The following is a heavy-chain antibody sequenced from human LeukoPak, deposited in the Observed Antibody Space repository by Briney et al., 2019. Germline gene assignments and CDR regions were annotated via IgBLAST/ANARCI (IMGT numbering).Heavy chain of an antibody. Sequence: ASVNVSCKPSGYTFTGYYMHWVRQAPGRGLEWMGWINLNIGGTNYAQKFQGRVTMTRDTSISTASMELSRLRSDDTAVYYCARDHRKYSSSSGLGYWGQGTLVTVSS. CDR3: ARDHRKYSSSSGLGY. CDR1: GYTFTGYY. CDR2: INLNIGGT. J-gene: IGHJ4*02. V-gene: IGHV1-2*02. D-gene: IGHD6-6*01.